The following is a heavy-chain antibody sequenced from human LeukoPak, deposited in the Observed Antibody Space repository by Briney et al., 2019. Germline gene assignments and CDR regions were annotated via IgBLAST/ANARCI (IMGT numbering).Heavy chain of an antibody. J-gene: IGHJ4*02. CDR3: AKDSGSYGYPEYYFDY. D-gene: IGHD1-26*01. Sequence: HPGGSLRLSCAASGFTFSSYSMNWVRQAPGKGLEWVSYISSSSRTIYYADSVKGRFTISRDNAKNSLYLQMNSLRAEDTAVYYCAKDSGSYGYPEYYFDYWGQGTLVTVSS. CDR2: ISSSSRTI. CDR1: GFTFSSYS. V-gene: IGHV3-48*01.